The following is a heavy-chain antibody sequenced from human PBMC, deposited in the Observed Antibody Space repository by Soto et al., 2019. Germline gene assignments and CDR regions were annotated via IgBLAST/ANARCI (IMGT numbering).Heavy chain of an antibody. CDR3: AASIFYYGMDV. CDR2: IYPGDSDT. V-gene: IGHV5-51*01. Sequence: SGESLKISCKGSGYTFTNYWIGWVRQMPGKGLEWMGIIYPGDSDTKYNPSFQGQATISADKSITTTYLRWTSLKASDTAIYYCAASIFYYGMDVWGQGTTVTVSS. J-gene: IGHJ6*02. CDR1: GYTFTNYW.